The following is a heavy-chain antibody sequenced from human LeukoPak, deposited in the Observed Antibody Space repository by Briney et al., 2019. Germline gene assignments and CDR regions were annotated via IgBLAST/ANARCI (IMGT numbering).Heavy chain of an antibody. CDR1: GGSISSYY. Sequence: SETLCLTCTVSGGSISSYYWSWIRQPAGKGLEWIGRIYTSGSTNYNPSLKSRVTMSVDTSKNQFSLKLSSVTAADTAVYYCARGVGADVRANPEFDPWGQGTLVTVSS. CDR3: ARGVGADVRANPEFDP. CDR2: IYTSGST. D-gene: IGHD1-26*01. J-gene: IGHJ5*02. V-gene: IGHV4-4*07.